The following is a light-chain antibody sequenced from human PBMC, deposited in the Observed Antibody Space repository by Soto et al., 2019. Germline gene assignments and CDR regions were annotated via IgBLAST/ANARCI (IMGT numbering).Light chain of an antibody. V-gene: IGKV3-11*01. CDR3: QQRRSWPPTIT. CDR2: DAS. Sequence: EIVLTQSLSTLSLSPASRATLFCRSIQSVSTYLAWYQQRPGQAPRLLIYDASYRATDIPPRFSGSGSGTDFTLTISSLEPEDFAVYYCQQRRSWPPTITFGQGTRLEIK. J-gene: IGKJ5*01. CDR1: QSVSTY.